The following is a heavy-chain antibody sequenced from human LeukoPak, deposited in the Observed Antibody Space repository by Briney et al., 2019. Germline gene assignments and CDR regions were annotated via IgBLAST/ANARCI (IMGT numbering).Heavy chain of an antibody. V-gene: IGHV3-30-3*01. D-gene: IGHD4-17*01. CDR1: GFTLSSYA. J-gene: IGHJ4*02. CDR2: ISYDGSNK. Sequence: GGSLSLFCAASGFTLSSYAMHWVRQAPGKGLGWVALISYDGSNKYYADSVKARFTISRENSKNTLYLQKNSLRAEDTAVYYRARESAYGDYDYWGQGTLVTVSS. CDR3: ARESAYGDYDY.